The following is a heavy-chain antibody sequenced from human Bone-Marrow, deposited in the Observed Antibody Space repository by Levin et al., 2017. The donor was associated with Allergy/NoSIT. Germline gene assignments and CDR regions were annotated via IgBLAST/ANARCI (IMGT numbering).Heavy chain of an antibody. V-gene: IGHV3-11*03. CDR1: GFTFSDYY. J-gene: IGHJ5*02. Sequence: PGGSLRLSCAASGFTFSDYYMSWIRQAPGKGLEWVSYISSSSIYTNYVDSVKGRFTISRDNAKNSLYLQMNSLRAEDTAVYYCARTVVVAGTIEWFDPWGQGILVTVSS. CDR2: ISSSSIYT. D-gene: IGHD6-19*01. CDR3: ARTVVVAGTIEWFDP.